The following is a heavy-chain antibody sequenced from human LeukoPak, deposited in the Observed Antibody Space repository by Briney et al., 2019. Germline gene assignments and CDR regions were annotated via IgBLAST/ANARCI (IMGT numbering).Heavy chain of an antibody. Sequence: GGSLRLSCVGSGFIFSRHEMHWVRQAPGKGLEWVSYIGGAGTAINYADSVKDRFTISRDNTKNSLYLQMNSLRAEDTAVYYCARYQLDSGPLGDAFDLWGQGTMVIVSP. CDR3: ARYQLDSGPLGDAFDL. CDR2: IGGAGTAI. J-gene: IGHJ3*01. D-gene: IGHD5-24*01. V-gene: IGHV3-48*03. CDR1: GFIFSRHE.